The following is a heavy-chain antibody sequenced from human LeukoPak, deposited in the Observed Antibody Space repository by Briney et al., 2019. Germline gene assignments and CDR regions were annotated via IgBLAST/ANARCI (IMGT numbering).Heavy chain of an antibody. D-gene: IGHD5-18*01. Sequence: GGSLRLSCAASGFNFSSYAMSWVRRAPGKGLEWVSAISGSGGSTYYADSVKGRFTISRDNSKNTLYLQMNSLRAEDTAVYYCAKARGYSYGSLDYWGQGTLVTVSS. CDR2: ISGSGGST. J-gene: IGHJ4*02. CDR3: AKARGYSYGSLDY. CDR1: GFNFSSYA. V-gene: IGHV3-23*01.